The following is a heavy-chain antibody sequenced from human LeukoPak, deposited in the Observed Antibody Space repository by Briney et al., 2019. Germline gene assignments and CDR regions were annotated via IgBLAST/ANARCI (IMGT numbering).Heavy chain of an antibody. CDR2: IYYTGTT. V-gene: IGHV4-4*07. CDR1: GGSIGSYY. CDR3: ARDLPSYYFGSGNTFDP. D-gene: IGHD3-10*01. Sequence: SETLSLTCTVSGGSIGSYYWSWIRQPAGKGLEWIGRIYYTGTTDYNASLKGRVTMLVDTSKNQFSLKLTSVTAADSAVYYCARDLPSYYFGSGNTFDPWGQGTLVTVSS. J-gene: IGHJ5*02.